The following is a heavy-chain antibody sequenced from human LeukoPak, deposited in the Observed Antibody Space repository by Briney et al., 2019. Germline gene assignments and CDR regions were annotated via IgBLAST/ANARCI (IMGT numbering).Heavy chain of an antibody. V-gene: IGHV3-23*01. Sequence: GGSLRLSCAASGFTFNNYAMSWVRQAPGEGLDWVSALSASGGTTYYADSVKGRFTISRDNSENTLYLQMNSLRAEDTAVYYCAREPREYCSRIACPNWFESWGQGTPVTVSS. J-gene: IGHJ5*01. CDR1: GFTFNNYA. D-gene: IGHD2-2*01. CDR2: LSASGGTT. CDR3: AREPREYCSRIACPNWFES.